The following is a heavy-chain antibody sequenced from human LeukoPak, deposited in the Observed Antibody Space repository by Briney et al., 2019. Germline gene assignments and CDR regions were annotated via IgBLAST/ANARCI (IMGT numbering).Heavy chain of an antibody. CDR1: GYTFTSYG. D-gene: IGHD4-17*01. CDR2: ISAYNGDT. J-gene: IGHJ4*02. V-gene: IGHV1-18*01. Sequence: ASVKVSCTASGYTFTSYGISWVRQAPGQGLEWMGWISAYNGDTNYAQKLQGRVTMTTDTSTSTAYMELRSLRSDDTAVYYCARAVMDYGDYEGGYWGQGTLVTVSS. CDR3: ARAVMDYGDYEGGY.